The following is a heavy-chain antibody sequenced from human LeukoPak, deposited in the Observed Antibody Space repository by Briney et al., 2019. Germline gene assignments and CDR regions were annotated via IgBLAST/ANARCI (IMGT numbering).Heavy chain of an antibody. CDR1: GFTFSTYG. Sequence: GGSLRLSCAASGFTFSTYGMHWVRQAPGKGLEWVAFIRYDGGNKYYADSVKGRFTISRDNSMNTLYLQMNSLRAEDTAVYFCAKDKDPWKSTSISDFEYWGQGTLVTVSS. J-gene: IGHJ4*02. CDR2: IRYDGGNK. CDR3: AKDKDPWKSTSISDFEY. D-gene: IGHD1-1*01. V-gene: IGHV3-30*02.